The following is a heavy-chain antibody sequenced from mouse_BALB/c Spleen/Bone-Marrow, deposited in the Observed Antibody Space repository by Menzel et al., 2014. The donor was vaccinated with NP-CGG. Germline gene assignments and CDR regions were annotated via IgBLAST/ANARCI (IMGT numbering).Heavy chain of an antibody. Sequence: LQQSGGGLVKPGGSLKFSCAASGFTFSSYAMSWVRQTPEKRLEWVASISSGGSTYYPDSVKGRFTISRDNARNILYLQMSSLRSEDTAMYYCARGIDYWGQGTTLTVSS. CDR1: GFTFSSYA. V-gene: IGHV5-6-5*01. CDR2: ISSGGST. J-gene: IGHJ2*01. CDR3: ARGIDY.